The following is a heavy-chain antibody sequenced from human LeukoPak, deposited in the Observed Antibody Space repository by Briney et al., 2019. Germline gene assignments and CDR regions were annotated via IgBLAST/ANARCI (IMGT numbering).Heavy chain of an antibody. Sequence: GGSLRLSCAASGFTFSSYSMNWVRQAPGKGLEWVSSISSSSSYIYYADSVKGRFTISRDNAKNSLYLQMNSLRAEDTAVYYCARAGDVLRFLEWSPGAFDIWGQGTMVTVSS. D-gene: IGHD3-3*01. CDR1: GFTFSSYS. J-gene: IGHJ3*02. CDR2: ISSSSSYI. V-gene: IGHV3-21*01. CDR3: ARAGDVLRFLEWSPGAFDI.